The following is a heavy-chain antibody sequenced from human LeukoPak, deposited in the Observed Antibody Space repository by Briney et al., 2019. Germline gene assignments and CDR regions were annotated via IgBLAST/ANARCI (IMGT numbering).Heavy chain of an antibody. J-gene: IGHJ6*03. V-gene: IGHV3-66*01. CDR2: IYSGGST. D-gene: IGHD6-6*01. CDR3: ATSEYTYYYYYMDV. Sequence: GGSLRLSCAASGFTVSSNYMSWVRQAPGKGLEWVSVIYSGGSTYYADSVKGRFTISRDNSKNTLYLQTNSLRAEDTAVYYCATSEYTYYYYYMDVWGKGTTVTISS. CDR1: GFTVSSNY.